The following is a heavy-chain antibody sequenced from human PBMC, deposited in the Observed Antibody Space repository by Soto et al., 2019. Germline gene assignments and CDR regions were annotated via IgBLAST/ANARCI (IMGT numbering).Heavy chain of an antibody. CDR1: GFTFSSYA. D-gene: IGHD6-13*01. CDR3: AKDRVSSWYYYYGMDV. Sequence: EVQLLESGGGLVQPGGSLRLSCAASGFTFSSYALIWVRQAPGKGLEWVSAISGSGGSTYYADSVKGRFTISRDNSKNTLYLQMSSLRAEDTAVYYCAKDRVSSWYYYYGMDVWGQGTTVTVSS. J-gene: IGHJ6*02. V-gene: IGHV3-23*01. CDR2: ISGSGGST.